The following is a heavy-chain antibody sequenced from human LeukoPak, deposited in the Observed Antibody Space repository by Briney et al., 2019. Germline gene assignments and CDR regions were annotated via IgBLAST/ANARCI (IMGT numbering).Heavy chain of an antibody. J-gene: IGHJ4*02. CDR3: ARALCYDSSGYLVLGY. V-gene: IGHV1-46*01. D-gene: IGHD3-22*01. CDR1: GYTFTSYY. CDR2: INPSGGST. Sequence: ASVKVSCKASGYTFTSYYMHWVRQAPGQGLEWMGIINPSGGSTSYAQKFQGRVTMTRDTSTSTVYMELSSLRSEDTAVYYCARALCYDSSGYLVLGYWGQGTLVTVSS.